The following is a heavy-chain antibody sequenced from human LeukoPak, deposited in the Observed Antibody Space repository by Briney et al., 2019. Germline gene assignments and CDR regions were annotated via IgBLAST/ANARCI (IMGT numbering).Heavy chain of an antibody. CDR1: GYTFTGYY. V-gene: IGHV1-2*02. Sequence: ASVKVSCKASGYTFTGYYMHWVRQAPGQGLEWMGWINPNGGGTNYAQKFQGRVTMTRDTSISTAYMELSRLRSDDTAVYYCARSMYYYDSSGYYYEGWYFDYWGQGTLVTVSS. J-gene: IGHJ4*02. D-gene: IGHD3-22*01. CDR2: INPNGGGT. CDR3: ARSMYYYDSSGYYYEGWYFDY.